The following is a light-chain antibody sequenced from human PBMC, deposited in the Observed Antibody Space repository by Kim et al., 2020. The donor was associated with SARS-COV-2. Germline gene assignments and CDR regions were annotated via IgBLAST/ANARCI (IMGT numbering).Light chain of an antibody. V-gene: IGKV1-33*01. CDR1: RDIGNY. CDR3: LQYDGIPIT. J-gene: IGKJ5*01. CDR2: GAS. Sequence: DIQMTQSPSSLSASVGDRVTITCQASRDIGNYLSWYQQKPGSAPKLLIYGASNLETGVPSRFSGSGSGTHFTFTFSSLQPDDIATYYCLQYDGIPITFGQGTRLESK.